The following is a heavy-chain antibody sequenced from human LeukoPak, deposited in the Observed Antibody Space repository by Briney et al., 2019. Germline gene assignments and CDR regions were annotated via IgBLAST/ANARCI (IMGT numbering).Heavy chain of an antibody. D-gene: IGHD6-6*01. J-gene: IGHJ4*02. V-gene: IGHV3-66*01. CDR3: ARDSSSCYFDY. CDR1: GFTVTSNH. Sequence: GGSLRLSCAASGFTVTSNHMNWVRQAPGKGLEWVSIIYTGGTTHYADSLKDRFTISRDDSINTLYLQMNSLRAEDTAVYYCARDSSSCYFDYWGQGTLVTVSS. CDR2: IYTGGTT.